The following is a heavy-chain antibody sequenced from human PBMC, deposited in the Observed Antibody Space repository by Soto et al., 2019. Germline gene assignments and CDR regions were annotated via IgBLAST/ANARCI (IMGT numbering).Heavy chain of an antibody. CDR2: IYYSGST. D-gene: IGHD1-7*01. J-gene: IGHJ4*02. V-gene: IGHV4-59*01. Sequence: QVQLQESGPGLVKPSETLSLTCTVSGGSISSYYWSWIRQPPRKGLEWIGYIYYSGSTNYTPSLKSRVTRSSDTCKSQFSLQMSSVTAADTAVYYCARRYGTTFDYWGQGTLVTVSS. CDR1: GGSISSYY. CDR3: ARRYGTTFDY.